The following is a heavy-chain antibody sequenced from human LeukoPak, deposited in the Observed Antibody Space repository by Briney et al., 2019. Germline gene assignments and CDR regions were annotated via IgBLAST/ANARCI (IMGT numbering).Heavy chain of an antibody. D-gene: IGHD2-15*01. J-gene: IGHJ4*02. CDR3: ARGRGGQFDY. CDR2: IVPLFGTA. Sequence: SVKVSCKASGGTFTDYVFNWVRQAPGHGLEWMGGIVPLFGTANYAQKLQGRVTMTTDTSTSTAYMELRSLRSDDTAVYYCARGRGGQFDYWGQGALVTVSS. V-gene: IGHV1-69*05. CDR1: GGTFTDYV.